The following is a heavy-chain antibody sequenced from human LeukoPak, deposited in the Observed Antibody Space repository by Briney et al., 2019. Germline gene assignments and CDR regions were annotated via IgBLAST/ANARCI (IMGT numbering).Heavy chain of an antibody. V-gene: IGHV1-2*02. Sequence: ASVKVSCKASGYTFTGYYMHWVRQAPGQGLEWMGWINLNSGGTNYAQKFQGRVTMTRDTSISTAYMELSRLRSDDTAVYYCARGYFDAFGDYWGQGTLVTVSS. D-gene: IGHD3-9*01. CDR2: INLNSGGT. CDR3: ARGYFDAFGDY. CDR1: GYTFTGYY. J-gene: IGHJ4*02.